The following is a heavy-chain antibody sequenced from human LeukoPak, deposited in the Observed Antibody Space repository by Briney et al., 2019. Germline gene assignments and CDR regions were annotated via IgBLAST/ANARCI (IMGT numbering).Heavy chain of an antibody. CDR2: ISAYNGNT. V-gene: IGHV1-18*01. Sequence: ASVKVSCKASGYTFTSYGISWVRQAPGQGLEWMGWISAYNGNTNYAQKLQGRVTMTTDTSTSTAYMELRSLRSDDTAVYYCARDHRGLNCSSTSCYWTYYYYGMDVWGQGTTVTVSS. CDR3: ARDHRGLNCSSTSCYWTYYYYGMDV. J-gene: IGHJ6*02. CDR1: GYTFTSYG. D-gene: IGHD2-2*01.